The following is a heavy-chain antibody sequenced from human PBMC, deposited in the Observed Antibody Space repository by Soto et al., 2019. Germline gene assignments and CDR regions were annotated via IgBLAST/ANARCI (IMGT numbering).Heavy chain of an antibody. CDR1: GDNFKKNV. D-gene: IGHD3-10*01. CDR2: TIPALGKA. J-gene: IGHJ6*02. CDR3: ARGPFRPSAMDV. Sequence: SVKVSCKPSGDNFKKNVFTWVRQAPGQGLEWMGGTIPALGKAHYIEKFQGRVTITVDDATRTVYMEVRDLTAEDTAIYYCARGPFRPSAMDVWGQGTTVTVSS. V-gene: IGHV1-69*10.